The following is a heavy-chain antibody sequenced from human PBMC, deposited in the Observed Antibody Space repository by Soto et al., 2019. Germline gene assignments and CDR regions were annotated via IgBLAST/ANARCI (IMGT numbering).Heavy chain of an antibody. CDR3: ERVLLAGDY. CDR2: ISSSSSTI. Sequence: GGSLRLSCAASGFTFSSYIMNWVRQAPGKGLEWVSYISSSSSTIYYADSVKGRFTISRDNAKNSLYLQMNSLRAEDTAVYYCERVLLAGDYWGQGTLVTVSS. V-gene: IGHV3-48*01. D-gene: IGHD6-19*01. J-gene: IGHJ4*02. CDR1: GFTFSSYI.